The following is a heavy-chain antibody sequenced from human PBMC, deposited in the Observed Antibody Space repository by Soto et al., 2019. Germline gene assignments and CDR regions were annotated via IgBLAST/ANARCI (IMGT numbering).Heavy chain of an antibody. CDR2: ITTYTGNP. V-gene: IGHV1-18*04. CDR3: ARFSEGVYNAYYYCYRKDG. D-gene: IGHD1-20*01. CDR1: GGSFTSYG. J-gene: IGHJ6*02. Sequence: ASATVACTTSGGSFTSYGISWVRQAPGQGLDWMGWITTYTGNPKHAQDLQGRVTMTTDTSTSTAYPEMRSLRADDTALYFSARFSEGVYNAYYYCYRKDGWRQAT.